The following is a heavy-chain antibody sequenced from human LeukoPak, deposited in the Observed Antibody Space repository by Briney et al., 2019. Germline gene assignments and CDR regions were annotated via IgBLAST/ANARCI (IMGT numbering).Heavy chain of an antibody. J-gene: IGHJ4*02. V-gene: IGHV3-43D*03. D-gene: IGHD3/OR15-3a*01. CDR1: GFTFDDYA. CDR3: AKSLSMDSPTTPFDY. CDR2: ISWDGGST. Sequence: GGSLRLSCAASGFTFDDYAMHWVRQAPGKGLEWVSLISWDGGSTYYADSVKGRFTISGDNSKNSLYLQMNSLRAEDTALYYCAKSLSMDSPTTPFDYWGQGTLVTVSS.